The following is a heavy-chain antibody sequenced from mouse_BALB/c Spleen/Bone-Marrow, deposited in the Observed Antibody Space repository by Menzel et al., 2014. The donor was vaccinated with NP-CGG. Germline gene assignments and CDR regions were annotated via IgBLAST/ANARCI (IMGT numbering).Heavy chain of an antibody. J-gene: IGHJ3*01. D-gene: IGHD2-4*01. CDR3: ARSGDYAGFAY. V-gene: IGHV1-20*02. CDR2: INPYNGDT. Sequence: EVQLQQSGPELVKPGASVKISCKASGYSFTGYFMNWVMQSHGKSLEWIGRINPYNGDTFYNQKFKGKATLTVDKSSSTAHMELRSLSSEDSAVYYCARSGDYAGFAYWGQGTLFTVSA. CDR1: GYSFTGYF.